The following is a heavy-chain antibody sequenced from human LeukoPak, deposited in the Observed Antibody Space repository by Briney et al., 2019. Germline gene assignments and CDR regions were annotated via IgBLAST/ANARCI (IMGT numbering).Heavy chain of an antibody. Sequence: PGGSLRLSCAASGFNFGDFYMSWIRQAPGKGLEFISYISDRGSSKDYVDSVRGQFTISRDNANNSLYLQMNTLRVEDTAIYYCARTIVGATVDWYLDLWGRGTPVTVSS. D-gene: IGHD1-26*01. CDR1: GFNFGDFY. V-gene: IGHV3-11*04. J-gene: IGHJ2*01. CDR3: ARTIVGATVDWYLDL. CDR2: ISDRGSSK.